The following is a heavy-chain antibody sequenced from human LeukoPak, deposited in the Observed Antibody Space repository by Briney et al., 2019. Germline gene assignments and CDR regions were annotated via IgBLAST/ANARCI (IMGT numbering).Heavy chain of an antibody. V-gene: IGHV3-30*04. CDR3: ARGSPVPYYYDSNFDY. D-gene: IGHD3-22*01. CDR2: ISYDGSNK. CDR1: GFTFSSYA. J-gene: IGHJ4*02. Sequence: GGSLRLSCAASGFTFSSYAMHWVRQAPGKGLEWVAVISYDGSNKYYADSVKGRFTISRDNSKNTLYLQMNSLRAEDTAVYYCARGSPVPYYYDSNFDYWGQGTLVTVSS.